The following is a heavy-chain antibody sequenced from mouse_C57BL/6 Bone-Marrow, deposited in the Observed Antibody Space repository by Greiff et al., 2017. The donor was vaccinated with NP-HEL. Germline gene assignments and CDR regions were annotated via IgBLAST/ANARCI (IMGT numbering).Heavy chain of an antibody. Sequence: QVQLQQSGAELVKPGASVKISCKASGYEFSNYWMNWVKQRPGKGLEWIGQIYPGDGDTNYNGKLKDKATLTADTSSSTAYMQLRGLTSEDSAVYFCARGAYWGQGTLVTVSA. CDR1: GYEFSNYW. CDR3: ARGAY. V-gene: IGHV1-80*01. J-gene: IGHJ3*01. CDR2: IYPGDGDT.